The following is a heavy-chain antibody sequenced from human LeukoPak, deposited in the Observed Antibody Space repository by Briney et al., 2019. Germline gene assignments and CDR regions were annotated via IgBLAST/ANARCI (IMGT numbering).Heavy chain of an antibody. CDR3: ARRRKEDSIPGTPFGY. J-gene: IGHJ4*02. CDR2: IYHSGST. V-gene: IGHV4-39*07. Sequence: SETLSLTCTVSGGSISSSSYYWGWIRQPPGKGLEWIGSIYHSGSTYYNPSLKSRVTISVDTSKNQFSLKLTSVTAADTAVYYCARRRKEDSIPGTPFGYWGQGILVTVSS. D-gene: IGHD1-20*01. CDR1: GGSISSSSYY.